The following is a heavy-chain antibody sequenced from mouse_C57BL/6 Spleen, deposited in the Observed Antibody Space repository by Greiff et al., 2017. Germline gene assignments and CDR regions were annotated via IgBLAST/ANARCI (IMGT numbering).Heavy chain of an antibody. Sequence: EVKLMESGGDLVKPGGSLKLSCAASGFTFSSYGMSWVRQTPDKRLEWVATISCGGSYTYYPESVKGRFTISRDNAKNTLYLQMSSLKSEDTAMYYCARHASITTVVFDYWGQGTTLTVSS. CDR1: GFTFSSYG. CDR3: ARHASITTVVFDY. J-gene: IGHJ2*01. D-gene: IGHD1-1*01. V-gene: IGHV5-6*01. CDR2: ISCGGSYT.